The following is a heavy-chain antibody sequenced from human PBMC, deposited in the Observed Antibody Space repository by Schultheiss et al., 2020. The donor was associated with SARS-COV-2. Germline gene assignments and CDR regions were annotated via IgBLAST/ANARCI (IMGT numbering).Heavy chain of an antibody. CDR1: GFTFDDYA. D-gene: IGHD3-10*01. J-gene: IGHJ4*02. CDR3: ARCPGFGELLDTYFDY. Sequence: SLKISCAASGFTFDDYAMHWVRQAPGKGLEWVSGISWNSGSIGYADSVKGRFTISRDNAKNSLYLQMNSLRAEDTAVYYCARCPGFGELLDTYFDYWGQGTLVTVSS. CDR2: ISWNSGSI. V-gene: IGHV3-9*01.